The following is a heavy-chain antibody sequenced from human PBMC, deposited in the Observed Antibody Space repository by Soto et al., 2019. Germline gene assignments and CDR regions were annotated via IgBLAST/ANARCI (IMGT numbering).Heavy chain of an antibody. CDR1: GDTFTSYY. CDR3: AREFDTAGMSRSWGGDAFDI. Sequence: ASVKVSCKGSGDTFTSYYMHWVRQAPGQGLEWMGIINPSGGSTSYAQKFQGRVTMTRDTSTSTVYMELSSLRSEDTAVYYCAREFDTAGMSRSWGGDAFDIWGQGTMVTVSS. J-gene: IGHJ3*02. CDR2: INPSGGST. D-gene: IGHD6-13*01. V-gene: IGHV1-46*01.